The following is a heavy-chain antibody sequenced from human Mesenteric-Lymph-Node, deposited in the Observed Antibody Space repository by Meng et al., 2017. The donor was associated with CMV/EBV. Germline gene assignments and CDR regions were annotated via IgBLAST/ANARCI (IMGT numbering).Heavy chain of an antibody. CDR3: ARDGREGYNYPYYFDY. CDR1: GSISSSSYY. CDR2: IYYSGST. V-gene: IGHV4-39*02. Sequence: GSISSSSYYWGWIRQPPGKGLEWIGSIYYSGSTYYNPSLKSRVTISVDTSKNQFSLKLSSVTAADTAVYYCARDGREGYNYPYYFDYWGQGTLVTVSS. J-gene: IGHJ4*02. D-gene: IGHD5-24*01.